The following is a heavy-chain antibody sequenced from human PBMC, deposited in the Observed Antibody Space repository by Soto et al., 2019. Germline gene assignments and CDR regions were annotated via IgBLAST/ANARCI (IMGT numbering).Heavy chain of an antibody. D-gene: IGHD2-2*02. CDR3: AKDIVVVPAAIQGAFDI. Sequence: GGSLRLSCAASGFTFSSYAMSWVRQAPGKGLEWVSAISGSGGSTYYADSVKGRFTISRDNSKNTLYLQMNSLRAEVTAVYYCAKDIVVVPAAIQGAFDIWGQGTMVTVSS. CDR2: ISGSGGST. CDR1: GFTFSSYA. V-gene: IGHV3-23*01. J-gene: IGHJ3*02.